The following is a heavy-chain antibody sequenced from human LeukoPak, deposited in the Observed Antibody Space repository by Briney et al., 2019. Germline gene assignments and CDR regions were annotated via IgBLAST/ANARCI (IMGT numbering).Heavy chain of an antibody. CDR3: ARGSYDILTGYLGGLDY. CDR1: GGSFSGYY. Sequence: SETLSLTCAVYGGSFSGYYWSWIRQPPGKGLEWIGEINHSGSTNYNPSLKSRVTISVDTSKNQFSLKLSSMTAADTAVYYCARGSYDILTGYLGGLDYWGQGTLVTVSS. D-gene: IGHD3-9*01. CDR2: INHSGST. J-gene: IGHJ4*02. V-gene: IGHV4-34*01.